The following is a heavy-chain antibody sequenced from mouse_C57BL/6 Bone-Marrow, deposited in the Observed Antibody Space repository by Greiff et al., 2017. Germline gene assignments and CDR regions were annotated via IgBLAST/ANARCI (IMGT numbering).Heavy chain of an antibody. CDR1: GYTFTSYY. J-gene: IGHJ2*01. Sequence: VQLQQPGAELVRPGSSVKLSCTASGYTFTSYYMHWVKQRPIQGLEWIGNIDPSDSDTHYTQKFKDKATLTVDKSSSTAYMQLSSLTSEDAAVYYCATTIYYYGSSLFDYWGQGTTPTVSA. CDR2: IDPSDSDT. CDR3: ATTIYYYGSSLFDY. D-gene: IGHD1-1*01. V-gene: IGHV1-52*01.